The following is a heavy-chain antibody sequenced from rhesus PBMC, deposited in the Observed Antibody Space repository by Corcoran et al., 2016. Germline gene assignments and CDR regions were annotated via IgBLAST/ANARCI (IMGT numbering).Heavy chain of an antibody. D-gene: IGHD3-3*01. CDR1: GFTFSSYG. Sequence: EVQLVETGGGLVQPGGSLKLSCAASGFTFSSYGMSWVRQAPGKGLDWVSSINIGGVNTCYDDSVKGRFTIAIDNSKNTLSLKMNSLRAEDTAVYYGAKDPTIFGLVRFKGFDVWGPGVLVTVSS. CDR3: AKDPTIFGLVRFKGFDV. J-gene: IGHJ5-1*01. CDR2: INIGGVNT. V-gene: IGHV3S5*01.